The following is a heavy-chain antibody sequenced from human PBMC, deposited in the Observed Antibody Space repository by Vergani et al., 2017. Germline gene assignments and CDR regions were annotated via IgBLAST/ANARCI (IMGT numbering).Heavy chain of an antibody. CDR1: GFTFSSYA. CDR2: ISGSGGST. J-gene: IGHJ4*02. V-gene: IGHV3-23*01. D-gene: IGHD4-23*01. CDR3: AKDHGGAEAYYFDY. Sequence: EVQLLESGGGLVQPGGSLRLSCAASGFTFSSYAMSWVRQAPGKGLEWVSAISGSGGSTYYADSVKGRFTISRYNSKNTLYLQMNSLRAEATAVYYCAKDHGGAEAYYFDYWGQGTLVTVSS.